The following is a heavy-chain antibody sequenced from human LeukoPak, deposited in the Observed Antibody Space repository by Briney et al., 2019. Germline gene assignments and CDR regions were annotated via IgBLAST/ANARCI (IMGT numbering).Heavy chain of an antibody. J-gene: IGHJ5*02. D-gene: IGHD3-22*01. CDR1: GGSFSGYY. V-gene: IGHV4-34*01. CDR3: ARVGPYYYDSGWFDP. CDR2: INHSGST. Sequence: SETLSLTCAVYGGSFSGYYWSWIRQPPGKGLEWIGEINHSGSTNYNPSLKSRVTISVDTSKNQFSLKLSSVTAADTAVYYCARVGPYYYDSGWFDPWGQGTLVTVSS.